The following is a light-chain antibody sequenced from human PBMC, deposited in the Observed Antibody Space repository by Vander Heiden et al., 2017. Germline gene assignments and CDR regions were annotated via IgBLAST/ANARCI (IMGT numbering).Light chain of an antibody. CDR2: GAS. CDR3: QQDDSSKT. V-gene: IGKV3-20*01. CDR1: QSVSTNQ. Sequence: DIVLTQSPGTLSLSPGERATLSCRASQSVSTNQLGWYQQKPCQAPRLLSYGASSRATGVRDRCSGSGSGTGFTLTIIRLEPEEFEVYYCQQDDSSKTFGQGTKVEIK. J-gene: IGKJ1*01.